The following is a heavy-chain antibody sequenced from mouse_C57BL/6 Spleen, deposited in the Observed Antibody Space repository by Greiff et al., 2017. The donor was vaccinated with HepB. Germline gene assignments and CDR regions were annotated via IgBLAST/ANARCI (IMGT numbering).Heavy chain of an antibody. J-gene: IGHJ2*01. V-gene: IGHV1-15*01. CDR2: IDPETGGT. CDR1: GYTFTDYE. CDR3: TWYYGSSSYYFDY. Sequence: QVQLQQSGAELVRPGASVTLSCKASGYTFTDYEMHWVKQTPVHGLEWIGAIDPETGGTAYNQKFKGKAILTADKSSSTAYMELRSLTSEDSAVYYCTWYYGSSSYYFDYWGQGTTLTVSS. D-gene: IGHD1-1*01.